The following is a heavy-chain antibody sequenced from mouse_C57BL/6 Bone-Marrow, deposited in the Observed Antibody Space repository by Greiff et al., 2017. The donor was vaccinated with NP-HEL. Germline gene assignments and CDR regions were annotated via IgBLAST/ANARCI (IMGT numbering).Heavy chain of an antibody. CDR3: ARPACGRSQYCAMDY. CDR1: GYTFTSYC. J-gene: IGHJ4*01. CDR2: FYPRSGNT. Sequence: QVQLKESGAELARPWASVKLSCKASGYTFTSYCISWVKQRTGQGLEWIGEFYPRSGNTYYNEKFKDKATLTADKSSSPAYMKLRNLTSEDSAVTSCARPACGRSQYCAMDYWGQGTSVTVSS. V-gene: IGHV1-81*01. D-gene: IGHD1-1*01.